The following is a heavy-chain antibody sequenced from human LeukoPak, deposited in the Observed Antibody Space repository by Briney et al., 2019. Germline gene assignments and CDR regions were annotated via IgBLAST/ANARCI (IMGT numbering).Heavy chain of an antibody. CDR1: GFTFSSYG. CDR2: ISYDGSNK. J-gene: IGHJ4*02. Sequence: PGGSLRLSCAASGFTFSSYGMHWVRQAPGKGLEWVAVISYDGSNKYYAGSVKGRFTISRDNSKNTLYLQMNSLRAEDTAVYYCAPLSYCSSTSCSDYWGQGTLVTVSS. CDR3: APLSYCSSTSCSDY. V-gene: IGHV3-30*03. D-gene: IGHD2-2*01.